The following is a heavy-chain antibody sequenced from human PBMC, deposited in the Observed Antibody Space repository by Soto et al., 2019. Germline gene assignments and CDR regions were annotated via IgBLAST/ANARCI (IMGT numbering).Heavy chain of an antibody. J-gene: IGHJ4*02. V-gene: IGHV3-30-3*02. Sequence: GGSLRLSCAASGFTYSTYTMHWVRQAPGKGLEWVAVISYDGNNKFYADSVKGRFTISRDNTKQTLYLQMNSLRAEDTAVYYCAKRASDYWGQGTLVTVSS. CDR2: ISYDGNNK. CDR3: AKRASDY. CDR1: GFTYSTYT. D-gene: IGHD2-21*01.